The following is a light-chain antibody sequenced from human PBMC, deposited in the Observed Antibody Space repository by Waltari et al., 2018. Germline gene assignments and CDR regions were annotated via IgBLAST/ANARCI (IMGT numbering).Light chain of an antibody. Sequence: EIVLTQSPATLSLSPGARATLSCRASQSFSSSYLAWYQQKPGQAPRLLIYGASTRATGIPDRFSASGSGTDFTLTISRLEPEDFAVYYCQRYGSSFTFGGGTKVDIK. CDR2: GAS. CDR1: QSFSSSY. J-gene: IGKJ4*01. V-gene: IGKV3-20*01. CDR3: QRYGSSFT.